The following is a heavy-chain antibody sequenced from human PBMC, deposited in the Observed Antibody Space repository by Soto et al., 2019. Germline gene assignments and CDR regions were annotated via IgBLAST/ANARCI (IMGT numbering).Heavy chain of an antibody. J-gene: IGHJ5*02. Sequence: GGSLRLSCAASGFTFSSYAMNWVRQAPGKGLEWVSTISASGGSTYYADSVKGRFTISRDNSKNTLYLQMNSLRAEDTAVYYSAKKYITTIGSNWFDPWGQGTQVTVSS. V-gene: IGHV3-23*01. D-gene: IGHD1-20*01. CDR1: GFTFSSYA. CDR2: ISASGGST. CDR3: AKKYITTIGSNWFDP.